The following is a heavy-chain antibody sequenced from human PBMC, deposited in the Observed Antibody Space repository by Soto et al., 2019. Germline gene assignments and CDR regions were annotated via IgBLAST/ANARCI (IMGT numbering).Heavy chain of an antibody. Sequence: PGGSLRLSCAASEFTVYSNYMSWVRQAPGKGLEWVSVTYTGGSTYYADSVKGRFIISRDNSKNTLYLQMNSLRAEDTAVYYCARDRSPLWIWSYGMDVCGQGTTVTVSS. CDR3: ARDRSPLWIWSYGMDV. CDR2: TYTGGST. CDR1: EFTVYSNY. V-gene: IGHV3-53*01. J-gene: IGHJ6*02. D-gene: IGHD5-12*01.